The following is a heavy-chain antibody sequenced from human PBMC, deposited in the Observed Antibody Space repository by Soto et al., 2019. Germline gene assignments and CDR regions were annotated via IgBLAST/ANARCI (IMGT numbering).Heavy chain of an antibody. CDR1: GGSVSSGSYY. CDR2: IYYSGST. Sequence: SETLSLTCTVSGGSVSSGSYYWSWIRQPPGKGLEWIGYIYYSGSTNYNPSLKSRVTISVDTSKNQFSLKLSSVTAADTAVYYCARDLGDYDGRAYGMDVWGQGTTVTVSS. V-gene: IGHV4-61*01. D-gene: IGHD4-17*01. CDR3: ARDLGDYDGRAYGMDV. J-gene: IGHJ6*02.